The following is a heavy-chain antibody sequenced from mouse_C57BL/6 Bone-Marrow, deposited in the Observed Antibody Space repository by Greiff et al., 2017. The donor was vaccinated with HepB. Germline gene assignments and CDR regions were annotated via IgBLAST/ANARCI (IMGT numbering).Heavy chain of an antibody. V-gene: IGHV5-6*01. CDR1: GFTFSSYG. J-gene: IGHJ3*01. CDR2: ISSGGSYT. Sequence: EVQLVESGGDLVKPGGSLKLSCAASGFTFSSYGMSWVRQTPDKRLEWVATISSGGSYTYYPDSVKGRFTISRDNAKNTLYLQMSSLKSEDTAMYYCARHGHFPAGFAYGGQGTLVTVSA. CDR3: ARHGHFPAGFAY.